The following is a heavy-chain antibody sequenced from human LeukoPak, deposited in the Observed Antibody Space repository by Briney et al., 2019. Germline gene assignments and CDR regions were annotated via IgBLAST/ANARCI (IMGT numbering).Heavy chain of an antibody. CDR2: IYSSGST. J-gene: IGHJ3*02. Sequence: PGGSLRLSCAASGFTVSSNYMSWVRQAPGKGLEWVSVIYSSGSTYYADSVKGRFTISRDNSKNTLYLQMNSLRAEDTAVYYCARPHSGSYSEAFDIWGQGTMVTVSS. CDR3: ARPHSGSYSEAFDI. V-gene: IGHV3-53*01. CDR1: GFTVSSNY. D-gene: IGHD1-26*01.